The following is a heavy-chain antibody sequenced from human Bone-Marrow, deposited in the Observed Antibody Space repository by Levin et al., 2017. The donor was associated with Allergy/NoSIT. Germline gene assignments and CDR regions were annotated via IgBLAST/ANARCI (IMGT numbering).Heavy chain of an antibody. D-gene: IGHD3-22*01. CDR1: GGSVNSDGFF. J-gene: IGHJ4*02. CDR2: IYYLGHT. Sequence: SETLSLTCSVSGGSVNSDGFFWTWIRQTPGKGLEWIGCIYYLGHTYYDRSLKSRVAISVDTSKNQLSLKLRSVTAADTAVYYCARGGMYYHDSSGYPFDFWGQGTQVTVSS. V-gene: IGHV4-30-4*08. CDR3: ARGGMYYHDSSGYPFDF.